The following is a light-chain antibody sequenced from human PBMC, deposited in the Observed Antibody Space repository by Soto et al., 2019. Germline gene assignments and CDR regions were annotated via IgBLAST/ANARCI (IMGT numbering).Light chain of an antibody. CDR3: QQYGSSGT. Sequence: EIVLTQSACTLSLSPGERATLSCRASQSVSNNYLARYQQKPGQAPRLLIYGASNRATGIPDRFSGSGSGTDFTLTISRLEPEDFAVYYCQQYGSSGTFGQGTKVDIK. CDR2: GAS. J-gene: IGKJ1*01. V-gene: IGKV3-20*01. CDR1: QSVSNNY.